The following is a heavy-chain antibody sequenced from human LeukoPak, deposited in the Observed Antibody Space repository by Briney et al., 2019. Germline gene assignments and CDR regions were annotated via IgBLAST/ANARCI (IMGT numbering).Heavy chain of an antibody. J-gene: IGHJ4*02. CDR1: GLTFSSYG. Sequence: GGSLRLSCAASGLTFSSYGMHWVRRAPGKGLEWVSAISGSGGSTYYADSVKGRFTISRDNSKNTLYLQMNSLRAEDTAVYYCAKTGSSWYYFDYWGQGTLVTVSS. V-gene: IGHV3-23*01. D-gene: IGHD6-13*01. CDR2: ISGSGGST. CDR3: AKTGSSWYYFDY.